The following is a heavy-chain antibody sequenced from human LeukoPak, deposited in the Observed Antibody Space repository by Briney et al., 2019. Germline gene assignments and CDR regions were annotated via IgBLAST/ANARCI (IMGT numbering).Heavy chain of an antibody. V-gene: IGHV1-2*02. J-gene: IGHJ4*02. CDR1: GYTFTGYY. CDR2: INPNSGGT. D-gene: IGHD3-22*01. Sequence: ASVKVSCKASGYTFTGYYMHWVRQAPGQGLEWMGWINPNSGGTNYAQKFQGRVTMTRDTSISTAYMELSRLRSDDTAVYYCGRVGSDYYDSSGKFDYWGQGTLVTVSS. CDR3: GRVGSDYYDSSGKFDY.